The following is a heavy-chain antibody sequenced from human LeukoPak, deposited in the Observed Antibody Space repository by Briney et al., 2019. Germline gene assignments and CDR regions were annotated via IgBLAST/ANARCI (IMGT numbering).Heavy chain of an antibody. V-gene: IGHV3-21*01. CDR1: GFTLRSYS. CDR2: ISTSSTYI. J-gene: IGHJ4*02. CDR3: AREYCSGGGCPILY. Sequence: PGGSLRPSCAASGFTLRSYSMNWVRQAPGKGLGWVSSISTSSTYIYYADSLKGRFTISRDNAKNSLYLQMNSLRAEDTAVYYCAREYCSGGGCPILYWGQGTLVTVSS. D-gene: IGHD2-15*01.